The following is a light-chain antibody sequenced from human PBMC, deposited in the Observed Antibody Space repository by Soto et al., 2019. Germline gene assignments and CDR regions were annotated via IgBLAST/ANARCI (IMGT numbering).Light chain of an antibody. Sequence: QSALTQPPSASGSPGQSVTISCTGTSSDVGGYNYVSWYQQHPGKAPKLMIYEVSKRPSGVPDRFSGSKSGNTASLTVSGLQAEDEPDYYCSSYAGNNNVVFGGGTKLTVL. J-gene: IGLJ2*01. CDR3: SSYAGNNNVV. CDR1: SSDVGGYNY. CDR2: EVS. V-gene: IGLV2-8*01.